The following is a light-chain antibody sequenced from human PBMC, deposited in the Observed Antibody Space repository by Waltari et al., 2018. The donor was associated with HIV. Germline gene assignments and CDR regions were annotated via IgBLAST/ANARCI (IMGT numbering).Light chain of an antibody. CDR1: RSNIGAGYF. J-gene: IGLJ2*01. V-gene: IGLV1-40*01. CDR2: SDI. CDR3: QSYDSSLRASV. Sequence: QSALTQPPSVSGAPGQRVTISCTGNRSNIGAGYFVHWYQHLPGTAPKLLVYSDISRPSVVPYRFSGSKSGTSASLVITGLQAEDEADYYCQSYDSSLRASVFGGGTKLTVL.